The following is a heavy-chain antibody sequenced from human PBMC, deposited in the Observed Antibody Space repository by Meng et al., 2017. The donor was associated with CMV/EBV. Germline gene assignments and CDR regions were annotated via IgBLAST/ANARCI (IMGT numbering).Heavy chain of an antibody. J-gene: IGHJ6*02. CDR3: AREKRGLGYCSSTSCYYYYGMDV. V-gene: IGHV1-69*05. D-gene: IGHD2-2*01. CDR2: IIPIFGTA. CDR1: GGTFGSYA. Sequence: SVKVSCKASGGTFGSYAISWVRQAPGQGLEWMGGIIPIFGTANYAQKFQGRVTITTDESTSTAYMELSSLRSEDTAVYYCAREKRGLGYCSSTSCYYYYGMDVWGQGTTVTVSS.